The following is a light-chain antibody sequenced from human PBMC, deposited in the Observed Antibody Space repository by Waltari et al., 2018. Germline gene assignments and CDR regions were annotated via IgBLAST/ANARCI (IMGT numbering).Light chain of an antibody. CDR2: EAS. CDR3: QQRSNWPPSIT. Sequence: EIVLTQSPATLSLSPGERATLSSRASQSVGSYLAWYQKKPGQAPRLLIYEASNRAIGIPGRFSGSGSGTDFTLTISSLEPEDFADYYCQQRSNWPPSITFGQGTRLEIK. V-gene: IGKV3-11*01. CDR1: QSVGSY. J-gene: IGKJ5*01.